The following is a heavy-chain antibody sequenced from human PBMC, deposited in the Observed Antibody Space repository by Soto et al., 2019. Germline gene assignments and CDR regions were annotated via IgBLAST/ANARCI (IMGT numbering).Heavy chain of an antibody. D-gene: IGHD6-19*01. CDR1: GGTFSSYA. CDR3: ATSGWTLYYYYYYGMDV. Sequence: QVQLVQSGAEVKKPGSSVKVSCKASGGTFSSYAISWVRQAPGQGLEWMGGIIPIFGTANYAQKFQGRVTITAAESTSTAYTELSSLRSEDTAVYYCATSGWTLYYYYYYGMDVWGQGTTVTVSS. V-gene: IGHV1-69*12. J-gene: IGHJ6*02. CDR2: IIPIFGTA.